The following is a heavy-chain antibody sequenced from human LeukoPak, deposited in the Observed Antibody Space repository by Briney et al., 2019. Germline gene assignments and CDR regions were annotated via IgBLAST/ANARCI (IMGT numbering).Heavy chain of an antibody. V-gene: IGHV3-7*01. Sequence: GGSLRLSCAASVFTYSDYWMNWVRQAPAKGLEWVANIQQDGSETHEVDSAKGRFTTSRDNTKEYLYLQMNSLRAEDTAVYYCTQIEWERWRGWGQGTLVTVSS. CDR2: IQQDGSET. CDR1: VFTYSDYW. D-gene: IGHD1-26*01. CDR3: TQIEWERWRG. J-gene: IGHJ4*02.